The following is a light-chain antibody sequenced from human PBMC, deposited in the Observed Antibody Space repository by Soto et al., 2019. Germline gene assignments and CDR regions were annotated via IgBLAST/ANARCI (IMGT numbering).Light chain of an antibody. CDR2: AAS. CDR3: QQSYSTPGT. V-gene: IGKV1-8*01. CDR1: QGISSY. Sequence: AIRMTQSPSSFSASTGDRVTITCRASQGISSYLAWYQQKPGKAPKLLIYAASSLQSGVPSRFSGSGSGTDFTLTISSLQPEDFATYYCQQSYSTPGTCGQGTKVDIK. J-gene: IGKJ1*01.